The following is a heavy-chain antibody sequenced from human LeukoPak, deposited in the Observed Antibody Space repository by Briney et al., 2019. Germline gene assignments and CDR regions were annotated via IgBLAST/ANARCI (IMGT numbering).Heavy chain of an antibody. CDR3: ARVSAVGSYGGNLRYFDY. CDR1: GFTFSSYS. V-gene: IGHV3-21*01. CDR2: ISSSSSYI. Sequence: GGSLRLSCAASGFTFSSYSMNWVRQAPGKGLERVSSISSSSSYIYYADSVKGRFTISRDNAKNSLHLQMNSLRAEDTAVYYCARVSAVGSYGGNLRYFDYWGQGTLVTVSS. J-gene: IGHJ4*02. D-gene: IGHD1-26*01.